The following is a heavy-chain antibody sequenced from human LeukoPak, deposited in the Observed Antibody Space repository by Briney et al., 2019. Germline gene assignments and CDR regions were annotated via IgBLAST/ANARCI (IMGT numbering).Heavy chain of an antibody. V-gene: IGHV3-21*01. CDR2: ISSSSSYI. D-gene: IGHD5-18*01. J-gene: IGHJ4*02. CDR1: GFTFSSYS. Sequence: GGSLRLSCAASGFTFSSYSMNWVRQAPGKGLEWVSSISSSSSYIYYADSVKGRFTISRDNAKNSLYLQMNSLRAEDTAVYYCARVGYSYGSHFDYWGQGTLVTVSS. CDR3: ARVGYSYGSHFDY.